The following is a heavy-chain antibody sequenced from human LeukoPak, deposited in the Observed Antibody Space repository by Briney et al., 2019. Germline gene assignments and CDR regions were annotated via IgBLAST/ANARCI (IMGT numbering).Heavy chain of an antibody. D-gene: IGHD3-22*01. CDR2: ISTSSSYI. Sequence: PGGSLRLSCAASGFTFSRNSMNWVRQAPGKGLEWVSSISTSSSYIYYADSVKGRFTISRDNAKNSLYLQMTSLRAEDTAVYYCARDLRGYPYWGQGTLVTVSS. CDR1: GFTFSRNS. J-gene: IGHJ1*01. CDR3: ARDLRGYPY. V-gene: IGHV3-21*01.